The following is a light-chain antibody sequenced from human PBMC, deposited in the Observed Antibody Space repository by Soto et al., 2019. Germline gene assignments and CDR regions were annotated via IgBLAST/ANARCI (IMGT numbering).Light chain of an antibody. J-gene: IGLJ3*02. V-gene: IGLV2-14*03. Sequence: VLTQPASVSGSPGQSITISCAGTSGDVGAFDYVSWYQHHPGKVPKLMIYDVSDRPSGVSTRFSGSKSANMASLTISGLQADDEADYYCAAYTTSSTLVFGGGTKVTVL. CDR2: DVS. CDR1: SGDVGAFDY. CDR3: AAYTTSSTLV.